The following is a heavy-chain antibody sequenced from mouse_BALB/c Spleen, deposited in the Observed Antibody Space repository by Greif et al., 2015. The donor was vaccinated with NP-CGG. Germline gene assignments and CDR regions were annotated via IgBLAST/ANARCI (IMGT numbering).Heavy chain of an antibody. Sequence: EVKLVESGGGLVQPGGSRKLSCAASGFTFSSFGMHWVRQAPEKGLEWVAYISSGSSTIYYADTVKGRFTISRDNPKNALFLQTTSLRSEDTAMYYCARGTVVARFDYWGQGTTLTVSS. CDR2: ISSGSSTI. V-gene: IGHV5-17*02. J-gene: IGHJ2*01. CDR1: GFTFSSFG. CDR3: ARGTVVARFDY. D-gene: IGHD1-1*01.